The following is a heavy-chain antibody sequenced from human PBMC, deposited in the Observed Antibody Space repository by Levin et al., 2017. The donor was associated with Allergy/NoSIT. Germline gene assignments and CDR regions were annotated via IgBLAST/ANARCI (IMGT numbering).Heavy chain of an antibody. J-gene: IGHJ6*02. CDR1: GYTFTGYY. Sequence: ASVKVSCKASGYTFTGYYMHWVRQAPGQGLEWMGRINPNSGGTNYAQKFQGRVTMTRDTSISTAYMELSRLRSDDTAVYYCASPYLSMPYYYYGMDVWGQGTTVTVSS. V-gene: IGHV1-2*06. CDR3: ASPYLSMPYYYYGMDV. CDR2: INPNSGGT. D-gene: IGHD2/OR15-2a*01.